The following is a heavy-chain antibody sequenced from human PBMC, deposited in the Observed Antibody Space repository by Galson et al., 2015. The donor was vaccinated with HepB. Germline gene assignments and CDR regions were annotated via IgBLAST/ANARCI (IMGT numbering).Heavy chain of an antibody. J-gene: IGHJ6*02. CDR2: IFSNDEK. CDR1: GFSLSTSGMC. Sequence: PALVKPTQTLTLTCTFSGFSLSTSGMCVSWIRQPPGKALEWLAHIFSNDEKSYSTSLKSRLTISKDTSKSQVVLTMTNMDPADTATYYCARVNWGLPPQIEMDVWGQGTTVTVSS. CDR3: ARVNWGLPPQIEMDV. V-gene: IGHV2-26*01. D-gene: IGHD7-27*01.